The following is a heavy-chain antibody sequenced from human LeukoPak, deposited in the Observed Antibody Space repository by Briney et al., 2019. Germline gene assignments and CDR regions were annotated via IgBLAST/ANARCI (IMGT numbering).Heavy chain of an antibody. CDR2: INPNSGGT. J-gene: IGHJ5*02. Sequence: GASVKVSCKASGYTFTGYYMHWARQAPGQGLEWMGRINPNSGGTNYAQKVQGRVTMTRDTSISTAYMELSRLRSDDTAVYYCARDTYYYDSSGYSNWFDPWGQGTLVTVSS. CDR1: GYTFTGYY. V-gene: IGHV1-2*06. D-gene: IGHD3-22*01. CDR3: ARDTYYYDSSGYSNWFDP.